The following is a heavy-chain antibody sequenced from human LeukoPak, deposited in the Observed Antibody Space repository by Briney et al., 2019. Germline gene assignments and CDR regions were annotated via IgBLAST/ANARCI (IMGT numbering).Heavy chain of an antibody. V-gene: IGHV4-59*01. CDR1: GGSISSYY. CDR3: ARGGPGLYYYGLDV. J-gene: IGHJ6*02. D-gene: IGHD7-27*01. CDR2: SYYSGST. Sequence: SETLSLTCTVSGGSISSYYWSWIRQPPGKGLEWIGYSYYSGSTNYNPSLKNRVTMSVDTSKNQFSLKLSSVTAADTAVYYCARGGPGLYYYGLDVWGQGTTVTVSS.